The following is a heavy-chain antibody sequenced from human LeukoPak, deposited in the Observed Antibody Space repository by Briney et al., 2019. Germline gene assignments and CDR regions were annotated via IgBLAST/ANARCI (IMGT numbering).Heavy chain of an antibody. CDR2: IYYSGST. Sequence: SETLSLTCSVSGGSISSYYWSWIRQPPGKGLEWIGYIYYSGSTNYNPSLKSRVTISVDTSKNQFSLKLSSVTAADTAVYYCARNRAVAASYYYGMDVWGQGTTVTVSS. CDR1: GGSISSYY. V-gene: IGHV4-59*01. J-gene: IGHJ6*02. D-gene: IGHD6-19*01. CDR3: ARNRAVAASYYYGMDV.